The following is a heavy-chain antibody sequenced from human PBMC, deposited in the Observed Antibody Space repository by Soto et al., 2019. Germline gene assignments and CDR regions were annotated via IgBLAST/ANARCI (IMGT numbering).Heavy chain of an antibody. V-gene: IGHV4-4*07. Sequence: QLQLQESGPGLVKPSETLSLTCTVSGGSISPYSCNWIRQTAGKGLEWIGRVYTSGNVNYNPSLKSRVTMSVDTSKTQFSLKLTSVTAADTAVYYCTRGGADPWSGTFDQWGQGTLVTVSS. CDR2: VYTSGNV. CDR3: TRGGADPWSGTFDQ. CDR1: GGSISPYS. J-gene: IGHJ4*02. D-gene: IGHD3-3*01.